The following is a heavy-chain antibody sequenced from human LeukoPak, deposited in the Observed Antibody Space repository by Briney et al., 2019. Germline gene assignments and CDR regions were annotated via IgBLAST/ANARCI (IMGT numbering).Heavy chain of an antibody. CDR3: ARDKSTSCYYFDY. J-gene: IGHJ4*02. Sequence: PGGSLRLSCAASGFTFDDYALHWVRQAPGKGLEWVSLISGDGGSTYYADSVKGRFTISRDNSNSTLYLQMNSLRAEDTAVYYCARDKSTSCYYFDYWGQGALVTVSS. CDR1: GFTFDDYA. D-gene: IGHD2-2*01. CDR2: ISGDGGST. V-gene: IGHV3-43*02.